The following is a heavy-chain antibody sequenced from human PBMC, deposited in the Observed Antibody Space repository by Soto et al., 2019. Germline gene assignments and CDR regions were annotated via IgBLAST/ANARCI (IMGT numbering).Heavy chain of an antibody. CDR2: ISAHNGNT. CDR1: GYDFTTYG. D-gene: IGHD6-13*01. Sequence: ASVKVSCKGSGYDFTTYGITWVRQAPGQGLEWMAWISAHNGNTNYAPNLQGRVTVTRDTSTSTAYIELRSLRSDDTAVYYCAREELAAAGTGYFDYWG. CDR3: AREELAAAGTGYFDY. J-gene: IGHJ4*03. V-gene: IGHV1-18*01.